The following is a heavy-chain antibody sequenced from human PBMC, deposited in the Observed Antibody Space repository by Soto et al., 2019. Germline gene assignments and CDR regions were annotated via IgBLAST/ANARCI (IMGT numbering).Heavy chain of an antibody. CDR1: GFTFSSYA. J-gene: IGHJ4*02. CDR3: AKDMWDLPSKN. CDR2: ISGSGGST. D-gene: IGHD1-26*01. Sequence: GGSLRLSCAASGFTFSSYAMSWVRQAPGKGLEWVSAISGSGGSTYYADSVKGRFTISRDNYKNTLYLQMNSLRSEDTAVYYCAKDMWDLPSKNWGQGTLVTVSS. V-gene: IGHV3-23*01.